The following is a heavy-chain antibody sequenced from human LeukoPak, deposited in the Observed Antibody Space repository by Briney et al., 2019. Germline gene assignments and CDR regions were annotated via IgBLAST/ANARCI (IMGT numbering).Heavy chain of an antibody. V-gene: IGHV1-69*13. CDR2: IIPIFGTA. CDR1: GGTFSSHA. J-gene: IGHJ4*02. D-gene: IGHD4-11*01. Sequence: SVKVSCKASGGTFSSHAISWVRQAPGQGLEWMGGIIPIFGTANYAQKFQGRVTITADESTSTAYMELSSLRSEDTAVYYCARGYSNFAPYFDYWGQGTQVTVSS. CDR3: ARGYSNFAPYFDY.